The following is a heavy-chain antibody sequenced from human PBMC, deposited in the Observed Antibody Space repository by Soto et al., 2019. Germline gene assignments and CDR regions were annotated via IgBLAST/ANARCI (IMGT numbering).Heavy chain of an antibody. D-gene: IGHD5-18*01. CDR1: GYNFASHW. CDR2: IHPGNSDT. V-gene: IGHV5-51*01. CDR3: VREDSYGYNYYYGIDV. J-gene: IGHJ6*02. Sequence: EVQLVQSGAEVKKPGESLKISCKGSGYNFASHWIGWVRQMPGRGLEWMGIIHPGNSDTRYSPSFQGQVTISADKSISTAYLQWRGLRASDTAMYYCVREDSYGYNYYYGIDVWGQGTTVTVSS.